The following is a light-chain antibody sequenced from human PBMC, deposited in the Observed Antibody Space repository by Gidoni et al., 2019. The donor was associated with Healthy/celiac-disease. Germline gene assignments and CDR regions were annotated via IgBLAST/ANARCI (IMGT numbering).Light chain of an antibody. CDR3: QQYNNWPPYT. CDR1: QSVSSN. Sequence: EIVMTQSTATLSVSPWERATLSCRASQSVSSNLAWYQQKPGQAPRLLISGASTRATGIPARFSGSGSGTEFTLTISSLQSEDFAVYYCQQYNNWPPYTFGQGTKLEIK. J-gene: IGKJ2*01. CDR2: GAS. V-gene: IGKV3-15*01.